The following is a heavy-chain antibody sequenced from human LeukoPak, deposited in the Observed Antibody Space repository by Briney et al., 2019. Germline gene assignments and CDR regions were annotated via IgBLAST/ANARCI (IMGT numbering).Heavy chain of an antibody. CDR3: AREVPNVDYFDY. J-gene: IGHJ4*02. V-gene: IGHV3-48*01. CDR1: GFTFSSYS. CDR2: ISSSSITI. Sequence: GGSLRLSCAASGFTFSSYSMNWVRQAPGKGLEWVSYISSSSITIYYADSVKGRFTISRDNAKSSLYLQMNSLRAEDTAVYYCAREVPNVDYFDYWGQGTLVTVS.